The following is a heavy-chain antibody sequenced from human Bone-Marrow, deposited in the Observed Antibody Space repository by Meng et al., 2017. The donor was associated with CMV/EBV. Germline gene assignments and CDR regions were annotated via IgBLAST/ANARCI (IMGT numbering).Heavy chain of an antibody. Sequence: GESLKISCAASGFTFSSYEMNWVRQAPGKGLEWVSYISSSGSTIYYADSVKGRFTISRDNAKNSLYLQMNSLRAEDTAVYYCAKDIGSGSYNYYYGMDVWGQGTTVTVSS. D-gene: IGHD3-10*01. J-gene: IGHJ6*02. CDR3: AKDIGSGSYNYYYGMDV. CDR2: ISSSGSTI. V-gene: IGHV3-48*03. CDR1: GFTFSSYE.